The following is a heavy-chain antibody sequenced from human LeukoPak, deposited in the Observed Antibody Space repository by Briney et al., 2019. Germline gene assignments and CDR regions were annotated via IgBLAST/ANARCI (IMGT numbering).Heavy chain of an antibody. CDR1: GFTFSNYG. CDR2: ISSSTSYI. CDR3: ARVYCSGGSCYFDY. Sequence: TGGSLRLSCAASGFTFSNYGMNWVRQAPGKGLEWVSSISSSTSYIYYADSVKGRFTISRDNAKNSLYLQMNSPRAEDTAVYHCARVYCSGGSCYFDYWGQGTLVTVSS. V-gene: IGHV3-21*01. D-gene: IGHD2-15*01. J-gene: IGHJ4*02.